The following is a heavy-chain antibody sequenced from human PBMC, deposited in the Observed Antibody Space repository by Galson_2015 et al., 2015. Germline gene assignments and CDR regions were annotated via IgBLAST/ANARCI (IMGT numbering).Heavy chain of an antibody. J-gene: IGHJ4*02. Sequence: CKASGYTFTNYSIHWVRQDPGHGLEWMGIINPAAGSTRYAQKFQGRVTMTSDTSTSTVYMDLSSLRSDDTDVYFCARGPSSSGYLGYILFDYWGQGSLVTVSS. V-gene: IGHV1-46*01. D-gene: IGHD5-12*01. CDR2: INPAAGST. CDR1: GYTFTNYS. CDR3: ARGPSSSGYLGYILFDY.